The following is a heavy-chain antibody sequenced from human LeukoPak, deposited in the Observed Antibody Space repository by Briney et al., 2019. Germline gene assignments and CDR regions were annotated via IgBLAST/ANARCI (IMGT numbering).Heavy chain of an antibody. Sequence: TLETLSLTCTVSGGSISSSSYYWGWIRQPPGKGLEWIGSIYYSGSTYYNPSLKSRVTISVDTSKNQFSLKLSSVTAADTAVYYCARHVGYCSSTSCYILHFDYWGQGTLVTVSS. J-gene: IGHJ4*02. CDR2: IYYSGST. V-gene: IGHV4-39*01. CDR1: GGSISSSSYY. CDR3: ARHVGYCSSTSCYILHFDY. D-gene: IGHD2-2*01.